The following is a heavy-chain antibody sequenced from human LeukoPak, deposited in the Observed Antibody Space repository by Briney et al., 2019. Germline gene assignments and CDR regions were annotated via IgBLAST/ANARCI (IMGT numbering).Heavy chain of an antibody. CDR2: IQKDGNNK. V-gene: IGHV3-30*02. CDR1: GFIFSNYD. Sequence: GGSLRLSCAASGFIFSNYDMYWVRQAPGKGLEWVAFIQKDGNNKYYADSVKGRFTISRDNSKKTVYLQTNSLRFEDTAVYYCSAATDVWGKGTTVTVSS. D-gene: IGHD2-15*01. J-gene: IGHJ6*04. CDR3: SAATDV.